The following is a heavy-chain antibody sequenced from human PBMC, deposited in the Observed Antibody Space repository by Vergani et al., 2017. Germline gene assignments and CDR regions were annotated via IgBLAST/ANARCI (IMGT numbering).Heavy chain of an antibody. CDR3: SRDGPRLQGVVGV. J-gene: IGHJ4*02. V-gene: IGHV3-66*02. Sequence: EVQLVESGGGLVQPGGSLRLSCAASGFTVTSSYMSWVRQAPGKGLQWVSIIYAGGDTNYADSVKGRLTISRDNTKNTLYLQMNSLRAEDTAVYYCSRDGPRLQGVVGVWGQGTLVTVSA. D-gene: IGHD4-11*01. CDR2: IYAGGDT. CDR1: GFTVTSSY.